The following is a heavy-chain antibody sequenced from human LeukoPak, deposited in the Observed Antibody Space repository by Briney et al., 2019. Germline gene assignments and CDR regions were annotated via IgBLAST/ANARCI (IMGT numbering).Heavy chain of an antibody. Sequence: QSGGSLRPSCAASGFTFSSYAMSWVRQAPGKGLEWVSAISGSGGSTYYADSVKGRFTIPRDNSKNTLYLQMNSLRAEDTAVYYCAKERFGVDPSFDYWGQGTLVTVPS. V-gene: IGHV3-23*01. D-gene: IGHD3-3*01. CDR2: ISGSGGST. CDR3: AKERFGVDPSFDY. J-gene: IGHJ4*02. CDR1: GFTFSSYA.